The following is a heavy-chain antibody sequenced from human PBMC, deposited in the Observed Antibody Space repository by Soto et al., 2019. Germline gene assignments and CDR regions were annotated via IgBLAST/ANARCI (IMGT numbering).Heavy chain of an antibody. CDR3: VRDLLGSGGHFDY. CDR1: RLTFSTYD. CDR2: IWSDGSRG. D-gene: IGHD7-27*01. V-gene: IGHV3-33*01. Sequence: VGSLRLSCAASRLTFSTYDMHWVRQAPGKGLEWVALIWSDGSRGYYADSVKGRFTISRDNSRNTVYLQMNSLRAEDTAVYHCVRDLLGSGGHFDYWGQGTPVTVSS. J-gene: IGHJ4*02.